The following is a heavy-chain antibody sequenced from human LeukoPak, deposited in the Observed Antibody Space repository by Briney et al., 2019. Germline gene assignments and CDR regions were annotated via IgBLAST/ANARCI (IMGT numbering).Heavy chain of an antibody. D-gene: IGHD2-2*01. CDR3: ATQDGVVVPAEYYGMDV. J-gene: IGHJ6*02. V-gene: IGHV1-58*01. Sequence: SVKVSCKASGFTFTSSAVQWVRQARGQRLEWIGWIVVGSGNTIYAQKFQGRVTMTEDTSTDTAYMELSSLRSEDTAVYYCATQDGVVVPAEYYGMDVWGQGTTVTVSS. CDR1: GFTFTSSA. CDR2: IVVGSGNT.